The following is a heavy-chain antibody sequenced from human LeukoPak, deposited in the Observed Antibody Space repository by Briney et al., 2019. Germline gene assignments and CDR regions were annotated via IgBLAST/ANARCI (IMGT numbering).Heavy chain of an antibody. V-gene: IGHV3-53*01. J-gene: IGHJ4*02. Sequence: PGGSLRLSCAASGFTFNNNYMTWVRQAPGKGLDWVSVIDSDGNTYYPDSVMGRFSISRDHSKNMVFLQMNRLRAEDTAVYYCARGLHDLWRGHMGYWGQGTLVTVSS. D-gene: IGHD3-3*01. CDR3: ARGLHDLWRGHMGY. CDR1: GFTFNNNY. CDR2: IDSDGNT.